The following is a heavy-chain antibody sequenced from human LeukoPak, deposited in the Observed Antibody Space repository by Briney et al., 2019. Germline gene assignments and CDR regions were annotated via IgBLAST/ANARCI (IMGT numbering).Heavy chain of an antibody. Sequence: SETLSLTCTVSGDSITSSSFYWAWIRQPPGKGLEWIGTIYYSGSTYYNPSLKSRVTISVDTSKNQFSLKLSSVTAADTAVYYCARDGFGELLRDYYYYYMDVWGKGTTVTISS. V-gene: IGHV4-39*07. D-gene: IGHD3-10*01. J-gene: IGHJ6*03. CDR2: IYYSGST. CDR1: GDSITSSSFY. CDR3: ARDGFGELLRDYYYYYMDV.